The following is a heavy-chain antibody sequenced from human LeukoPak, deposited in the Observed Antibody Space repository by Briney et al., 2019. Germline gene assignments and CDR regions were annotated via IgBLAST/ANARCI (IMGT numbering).Heavy chain of an antibody. Sequence: SETLSLTCTVSGYPISSGYYWGWIRQPPGKGREWIGSIYHSGSTYYNPSLKSRVTISVDTSKNQFSLKLSSVTAADTAVYYCAREGPTSFSDYWGQGTLVTVSS. CDR2: IYHSGST. CDR3: AREGPTSFSDY. V-gene: IGHV4-38-2*02. CDR1: GYPISSGYY. J-gene: IGHJ4*02. D-gene: IGHD1-1*01.